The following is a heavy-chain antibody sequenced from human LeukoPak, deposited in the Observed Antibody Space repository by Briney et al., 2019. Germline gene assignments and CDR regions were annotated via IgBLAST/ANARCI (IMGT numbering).Heavy chain of an antibody. CDR2: IGTAGDT. CDR1: GFTFSSYD. V-gene: IGHV3-13*04. CDR3: ASSGGRSSGWYS. D-gene: IGHD6-19*01. J-gene: IGHJ4*02. Sequence: GGSLRLSCAASGFTFSSYDMHWVRQATGKGLEWVSAIGTAGDTYYPGSVKGRFTISRENAKNSLYLQMNSLRAGDTAVYYCASSGGRSSGWYSWGQGTLVTVSS.